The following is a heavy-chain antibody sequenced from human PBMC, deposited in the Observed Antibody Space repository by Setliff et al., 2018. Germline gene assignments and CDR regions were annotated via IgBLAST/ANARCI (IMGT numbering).Heavy chain of an antibody. CDR3: ARGDGTLGDASDI. CDR2: ISTYNGKT. V-gene: IGHV1-18*01. J-gene: IGHJ3*02. Sequence: GASVKVSCKASGYIFTSYGFSWVRQAPGQGLEWMGWISTYNGKTNYAQRFRGRVTITADESTTTAYLELSSLRSEDTAVYYCARGDGTLGDASDIWGQGTMVTVSS. CDR1: GYIFTSYG.